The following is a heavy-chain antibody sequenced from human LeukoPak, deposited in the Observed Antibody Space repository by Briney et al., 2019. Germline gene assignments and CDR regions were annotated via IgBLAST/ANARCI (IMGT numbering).Heavy chain of an antibody. CDR2: IGSGGGSR. J-gene: IGHJ4*02. CDR1: GFTLSIYA. V-gene: IGHV3-23*01. CDR3: ASQSQVRYFDY. Sequence: VGTLRLSCAASGFTLSIYAMSWVRQAPGKGLEWVSTIGSGGGSRYYADSVKGRFTISRDNSKNTLYLQMNSLRAEDTAVYYCASQSQVRYFDYWGQETLVTVSS.